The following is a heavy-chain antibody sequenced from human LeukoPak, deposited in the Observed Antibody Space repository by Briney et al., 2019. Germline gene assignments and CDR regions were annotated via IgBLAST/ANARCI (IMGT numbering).Heavy chain of an antibody. D-gene: IGHD4-17*01. V-gene: IGHV1-2*02. Sequence: ASVKVSCKASGYTFTGYYMHWVRQAPGQGLEWMGWINPNSGGTNYAQKFQGRVTMTRDTSISIAYMELSRLRSDDTAVYYCARVETVTPYYGMDVWGQGTTVTVSS. J-gene: IGHJ6*02. CDR3: ARVETVTPYYGMDV. CDR2: INPNSGGT. CDR1: GYTFTGYY.